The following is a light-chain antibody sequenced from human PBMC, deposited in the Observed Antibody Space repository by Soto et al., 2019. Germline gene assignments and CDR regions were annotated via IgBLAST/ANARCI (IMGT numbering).Light chain of an antibody. CDR2: AAS. CDR1: QSVSSSY. V-gene: IGKV3-20*01. Sequence: EIVLTQSPGTLSLSPGERATLSCRASQSVSSSYLAWYQQKPGQAPRLLIYAASSRAAGIPDRFSGSGSGTDFTLTISRLEPEDFAVYYCQQYASSPSTFGQGTKVDIK. J-gene: IGKJ1*01. CDR3: QQYASSPST.